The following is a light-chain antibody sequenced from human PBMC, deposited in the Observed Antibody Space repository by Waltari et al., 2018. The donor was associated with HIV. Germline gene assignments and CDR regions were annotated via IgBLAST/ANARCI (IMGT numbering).Light chain of an antibody. V-gene: IGKV3-11*01. CDR2: DSS. J-gene: IGKJ3*01. CDR3: QQYSNWPLIT. CDR1: QSVSSH. Sequence: EIVLTQSPATLSLSPGERVTLSSRASQSVSSHLAWYPQKRGKAPRLLISDSSKRATGIPARFSGSGSGTDFTLTIAGLEPEDFAVYYCQQYSNWPLITFGPGTKVDVK.